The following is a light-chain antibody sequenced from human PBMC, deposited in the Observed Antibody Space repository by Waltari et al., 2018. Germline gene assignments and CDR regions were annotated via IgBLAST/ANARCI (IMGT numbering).Light chain of an antibody. V-gene: IGLV3-1*01. CDR1: KVGDKY. CDR3: QAWDSTVV. J-gene: IGLJ2*01. Sequence: SYELTQPPSVSVSPGQTATITCSGDKVGDKYACWFQQKPGQSPVLVIYQDTKRPSGSPERFSGSNSGNTATLTISGTQPMDEADYYCQAWDSTVVFGGGTKLTVL. CDR2: QDT.